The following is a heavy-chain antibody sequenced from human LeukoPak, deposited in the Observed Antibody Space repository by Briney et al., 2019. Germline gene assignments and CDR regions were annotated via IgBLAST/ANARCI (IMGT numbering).Heavy chain of an antibody. V-gene: IGHV3-23*01. Sequence: GGSLRLSCAASGFTFSSHAMNWVRQAPGNGLEWVSSIGGIGASTYYADSVKGRFTISRDNSKNTLYLQMNSLRAEDTALYYCTKAAYGDYVNWLDPWGQGILVIVSS. D-gene: IGHD4-17*01. CDR3: TKAAYGDYVNWLDP. J-gene: IGHJ5*02. CDR1: GFTFSSHA. CDR2: IGGIGAST.